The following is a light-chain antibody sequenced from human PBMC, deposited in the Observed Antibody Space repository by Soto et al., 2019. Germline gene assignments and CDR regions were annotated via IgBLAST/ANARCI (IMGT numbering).Light chain of an antibody. CDR2: GVS. V-gene: IGKV3-20*01. CDR1: QSVSSHY. J-gene: IGKJ1*01. Sequence: EIVLTQSPGTLSLSPGDRATLSCRATQSVSSHYLAWYQQKPGQSPRLLIYGVSSRATGIPDRFSGGGSGTDFTLTISRLEPEDFAVYFCLQYGGLLWTLGQGTKVDI. CDR3: LQYGGLLWT.